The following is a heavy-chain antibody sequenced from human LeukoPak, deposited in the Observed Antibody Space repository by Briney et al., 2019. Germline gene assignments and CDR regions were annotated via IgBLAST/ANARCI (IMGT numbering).Heavy chain of an antibody. CDR2: INSDGSST. V-gene: IGHV3-74*01. CDR1: GFTFSSYW. CDR3: ARVEAAAIDY. D-gene: IGHD6-13*01. J-gene: IGHJ4*02. Sequence: QPGGSLRLSCAASGFTFSSYWTHWVRQARGKGLVWVSRINSDGSSTSYADSVKGRFTNSRDNAKNTLYLQMNSLRAEDTAVYYCARVEAAAIDYWGQGTLVTVSS.